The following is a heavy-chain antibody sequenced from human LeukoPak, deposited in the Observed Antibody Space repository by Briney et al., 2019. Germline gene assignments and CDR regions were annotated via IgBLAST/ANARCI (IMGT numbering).Heavy chain of an antibody. Sequence: GGSLRLSCAASGFTFSSYWMSWVRQAPGKGLGWVANIKQDGSEKYYVDSVKGRFTISRDNAKNSLYLQMNSLRAEDTAVYYCARGLNKWLSRVGYYYYMDVWGKGTTVTVSS. CDR3: ARGLNKWLSRVGYYYYMDV. D-gene: IGHD3-22*01. V-gene: IGHV3-7*01. CDR2: IKQDGSEK. CDR1: GFTFSSYW. J-gene: IGHJ6*03.